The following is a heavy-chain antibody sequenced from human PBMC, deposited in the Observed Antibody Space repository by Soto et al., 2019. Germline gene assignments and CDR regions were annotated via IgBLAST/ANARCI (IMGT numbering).Heavy chain of an antibody. CDR3: ARFGAAAAHDDN. CDR1: GPSISGRP. V-gene: IGHV4-59*11. CDR2: VHFSGST. J-gene: IGHJ4*01. Sequence: SETLSLTCDVTGPSISGRPCGWIRQAPGKGLEWVGYVHFSGSTTYNPSLEPRLNISFDMSKSQVYLQLTSVTAADTAVYYCARFGAAAAHDDNWGRGVLVT. D-gene: IGHD6-13*01.